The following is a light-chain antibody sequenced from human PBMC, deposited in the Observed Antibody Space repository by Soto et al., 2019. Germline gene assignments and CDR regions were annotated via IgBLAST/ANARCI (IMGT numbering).Light chain of an antibody. V-gene: IGKV1-39*01. CDR1: QSISSY. CDR3: QQRYSTPLT. CDR2: AAS. J-gene: IGKJ4*01. Sequence: DLQMTQSPSSLSASVGARVTITCRASQSISSYLNWYQQKPGKAPKLLIYAASSLQSGVPSRFSGSGSGTDFTLTISSLQPEDFATYYCQQRYSTPLTFGEGTMVDI.